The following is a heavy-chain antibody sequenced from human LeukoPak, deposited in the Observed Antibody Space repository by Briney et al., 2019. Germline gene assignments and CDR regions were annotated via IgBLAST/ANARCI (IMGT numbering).Heavy chain of an antibody. J-gene: IGHJ4*02. CDR2: IYHSGST. CDR3: ARAYGDYRVDY. D-gene: IGHD4-17*01. V-gene: IGHV4-30-2*01. Sequence: SQTLSLTCAVSGGSISSGGYSWSWIRQPPGKGLEWIGYIYHSGSTYYNPSLKSRVTISVHTSKNQFSLKLSSVTAADTAVYYCARAYGDYRVDYWGQGTLLTVSS. CDR1: GGSISSGGYS.